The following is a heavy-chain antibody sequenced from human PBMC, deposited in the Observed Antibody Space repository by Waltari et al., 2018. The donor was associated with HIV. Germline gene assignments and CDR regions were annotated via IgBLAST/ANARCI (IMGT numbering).Heavy chain of an antibody. CDR2: ILDDGNDK. J-gene: IGHJ4*02. D-gene: IGHD3-22*01. Sequence: QVHLVESGGGVVQPGRSRRLSCAASGFPFSSYVLHWVRQAPGKGLEGVSDILDDGNDKYHADSLKGRFTISRDNSRNTLYLQMNSLRPEDTAVYFCAREFYYDSTGYNSGFDYWGQGTLVTVSS. CDR3: AREFYYDSTGYNSGFDY. CDR1: GFPFSSYV. V-gene: IGHV3-30*01.